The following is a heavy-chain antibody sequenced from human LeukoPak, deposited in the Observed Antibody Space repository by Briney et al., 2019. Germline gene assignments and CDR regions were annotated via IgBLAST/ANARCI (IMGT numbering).Heavy chain of an antibody. CDR3: ARDPNTAMVQSHKRYYYGMDV. Sequence: VSVKVSCKASGYTFSSYYIHCVRQAPGQGLERMGIINPSGGSTSYAQKFQGRVTMTRDTSTSTVYMELSSLRSEDTAVYYCARDPNTAMVQSHKRYYYGMDVWGQGTTVTVSS. J-gene: IGHJ6*02. D-gene: IGHD5-18*01. CDR1: GYTFSSYY. V-gene: IGHV1-46*01. CDR2: INPSGGST.